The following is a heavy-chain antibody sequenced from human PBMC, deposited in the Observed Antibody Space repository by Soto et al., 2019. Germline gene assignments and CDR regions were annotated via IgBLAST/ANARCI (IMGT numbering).Heavy chain of an antibody. J-gene: IGHJ5*02. CDR2: IYYSGST. V-gene: IGHV4-61*01. CDR1: GGSVSSGSYY. CDR3: ARDLGLDYSSGYYYPNLGLDP. D-gene: IGHD3-22*01. Sequence: SETLSLTCTVSGGSVSSGSYYWSWIRQPPGKGLEWIGYIYYSGSTNYNPSLKSRVTISVDTSKNQFSLKLSSVTAADTAVYYCARDLGLDYSSGYYYPNLGLDPWGQGTLVTVSS.